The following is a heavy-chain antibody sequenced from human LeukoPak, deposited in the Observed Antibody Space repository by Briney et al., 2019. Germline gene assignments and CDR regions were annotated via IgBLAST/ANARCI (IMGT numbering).Heavy chain of an antibody. J-gene: IGHJ4*02. CDR1: GGSFSGYY. CDR2: INHSGST. V-gene: IGHV4-34*01. Sequence: SETLSLTCAVYGGSFSGYYWSWIRQPPGKGLEWIGEINHSGSTNYNPSLKSRVTTSVDTSKNQFSLKLSSVTAADTAVYYCASASAVAAPIDYWGQGTLVTVSS. D-gene: IGHD2-15*01. CDR3: ASASAVAAPIDY.